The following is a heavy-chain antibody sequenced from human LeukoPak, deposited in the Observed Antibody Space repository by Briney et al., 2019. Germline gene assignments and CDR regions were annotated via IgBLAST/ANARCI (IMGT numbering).Heavy chain of an antibody. Sequence: GASVKVSCKASGYTFTSYYMNWVRQAPGQGLEWMGIINPSGGATNYAQKFQGRVTMTRDTSTSTVYMELSSLRSEDTAVYYCAREVMATISNYYYGMDVWGQGTTVTVSS. V-gene: IGHV1-46*01. CDR1: GYTFTSYY. CDR2: INPSGGAT. J-gene: IGHJ6*02. D-gene: IGHD5-24*01. CDR3: AREVMATISNYYYGMDV.